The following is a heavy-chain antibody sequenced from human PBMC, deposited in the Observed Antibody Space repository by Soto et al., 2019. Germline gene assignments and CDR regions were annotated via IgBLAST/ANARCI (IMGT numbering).Heavy chain of an antibody. CDR2: IYYSGST. J-gene: IGHJ3*02. V-gene: IGHV4-39*02. Sequence: SETLSLTCTVSGGSISSSSYYWGWIRQPPGKGLEWIGSIYYSGSTYYNPSLKSRVTISVDTSKNQFSLKLSSVTAADTAVYYCARDHNYDFWSGYRAPPTHAFDIWGQGTMVTVSS. CDR1: GGSISSSSYY. CDR3: ARDHNYDFWSGYRAPPTHAFDI. D-gene: IGHD3-3*01.